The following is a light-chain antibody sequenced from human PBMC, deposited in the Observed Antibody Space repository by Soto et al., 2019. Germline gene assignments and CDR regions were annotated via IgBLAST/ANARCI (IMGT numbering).Light chain of an antibody. CDR1: NSDIGTYNY. CDR3: RSYTSSSTYV. CDR2: EVN. V-gene: IGLV2-14*01. J-gene: IGLJ1*01. Sequence: QSVLTQPASVSGSPGQSITISCTGTNSDIGTYNYVSWSQQHPGKAPKLMIYEVNNRPSGVSNRFSGSKSGNTASLTISGLQAEDEADYYCRSYTSSSTYVLGTGTKVTV.